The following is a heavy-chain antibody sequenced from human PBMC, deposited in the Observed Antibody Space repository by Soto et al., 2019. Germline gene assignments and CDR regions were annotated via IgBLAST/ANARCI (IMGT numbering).Heavy chain of an antibody. CDR2: IYYSGST. D-gene: IGHD2-2*01. J-gene: IGHJ5*02. CDR1: GGSISSGGYY. CDR3: AREIVVPAAIVYWFDP. Sequence: QVQLQESGPGLVKPSQTLSLTCTVSGGSISSGGYYWSWIRQHPGKGLEWIGYIYYSGSTYYNPSLKRRVTISVDTSKNQFSLKLSSVTAADTAVYYCAREIVVPAAIVYWFDPWGQGTLVTVSS. V-gene: IGHV4-31*03.